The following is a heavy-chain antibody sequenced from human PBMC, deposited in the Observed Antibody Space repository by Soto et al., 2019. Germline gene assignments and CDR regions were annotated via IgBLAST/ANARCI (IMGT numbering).Heavy chain of an antibody. CDR3: AREADNYYYYGMEV. V-gene: IGHV1-18*01. D-gene: IGHD3-9*01. Sequence: ASVKVSCKASGYTFTSYGISWVRQAPGQGLEWMGWISAYNGNTNYAQKLQGRVTMTTDTSTSTAYMELRSLRSDDTAVYYCAREADNYYYYGMEVWGQGTTVTVSS. CDR2: ISAYNGNT. J-gene: IGHJ6*02. CDR1: GYTFTSYG.